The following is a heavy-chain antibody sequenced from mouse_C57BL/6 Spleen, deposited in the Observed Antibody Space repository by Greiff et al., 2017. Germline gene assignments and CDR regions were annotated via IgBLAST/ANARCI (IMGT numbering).Heavy chain of an antibody. V-gene: IGHV1-80*01. CDR1: GYAFSSYW. J-gene: IGHJ4*01. D-gene: IGHD1-1*01. CDR3: ARGRGYGRSYAMDY. Sequence: VQLQQSGAELVKPGASVKISCNASGYAFSSYWMNWVKQRPGTGLEWIGPIYPGDGATNYNGKFKGKATLTADKASSTAYMQLSSLTSEDSAVDFCARGRGYGRSYAMDYWGQGTSVTVSS. CDR2: IYPGDGAT.